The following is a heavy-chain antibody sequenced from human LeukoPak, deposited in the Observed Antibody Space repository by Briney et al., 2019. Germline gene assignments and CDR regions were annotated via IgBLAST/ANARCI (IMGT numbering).Heavy chain of an antibody. Sequence: SETLSLTCTVSGGSISSYYWSWIRQPPGKGLEWIGYIYYSGGTTYNPSLKSRVTISVDTSKNQFSLRLSSVTAADTGVYYRARDRYGYLEIDYWGQGTLVTVSS. CDR1: GGSISSYY. CDR3: ARDRYGYLEIDY. V-gene: IGHV4-59*01. CDR2: IYYSGGT. J-gene: IGHJ4*02. D-gene: IGHD5-18*01.